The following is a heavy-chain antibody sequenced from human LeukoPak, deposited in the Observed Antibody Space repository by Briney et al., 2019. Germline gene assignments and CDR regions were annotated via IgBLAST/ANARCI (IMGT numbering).Heavy chain of an antibody. CDR3: ARDRSSVADELDY. V-gene: IGHV3-11*04. CDR1: GFTFCDYY. D-gene: IGHD6-19*01. J-gene: IGHJ4*02. CDR2: ISSSGSNI. Sequence: GRSLRLSCAASGFTFCDYYMSWLRQAPGKGLEWGSYISSSGSNIYYGDSVRGRFTISRDNAKNSLYLQMNSLRAEDAAVYSCARDRSSVADELDYWGEGTLVTVSS.